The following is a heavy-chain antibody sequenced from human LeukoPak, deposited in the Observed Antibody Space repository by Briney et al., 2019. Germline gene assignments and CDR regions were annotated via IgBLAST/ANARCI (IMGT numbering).Heavy chain of an antibody. CDR1: GGSISSGGYY. CDR3: ASWATVVTPHY. J-gene: IGHJ4*02. V-gene: IGHV4-31*03. CDR2: TYYSGST. Sequence: EPSETLSLTCTVSGGSISSGGYYWSWIRQHPGKGLEWIGYTYYSGSTYYNPSLKSRVTISVDTSKNQFSLKLSSVTAADTAVYYCASWATVVTPHYWGQGTLVTVSS. D-gene: IGHD4-23*01.